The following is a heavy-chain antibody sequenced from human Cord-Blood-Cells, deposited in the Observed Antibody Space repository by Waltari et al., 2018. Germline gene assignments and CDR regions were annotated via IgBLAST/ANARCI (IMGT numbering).Heavy chain of an antibody. V-gene: IGHV4-34*01. J-gene: IGHJ4*02. D-gene: IGHD3-9*01. CDR1: GGSFSGYY. CDR2: INHSGST. Sequence: QVQLQQWGAGLLKPSETLSLTCAVYGGSFSGYYWSWIRQPPGKGLEWLGEINHSGSTNYNPSLKSRVTISVDTSKNQFSLKRSSVTAADTAVYYCARWSSNYDILTGYPVFDYWGQGTLVTVSS. CDR3: ARWSSNYDILTGYPVFDY.